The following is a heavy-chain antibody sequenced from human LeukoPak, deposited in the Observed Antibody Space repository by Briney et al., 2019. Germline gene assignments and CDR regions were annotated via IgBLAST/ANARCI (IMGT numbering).Heavy chain of an antibody. J-gene: IGHJ5*02. CDR2: IIPIFGTA. Sequence: ASVKVSCKASGGTFSSYAISWVRQAPGQGLEWMGGIIPIFGTANYAQKFQGRVTITADESRSTAYMELSSLRSEDTAVYYCARGNYDFWSGYSLALGGDWFDPWGQGTLVTVSS. CDR3: ARGNYDFWSGYSLALGGDWFDP. D-gene: IGHD3-3*01. CDR1: GGTFSSYA. V-gene: IGHV1-69*13.